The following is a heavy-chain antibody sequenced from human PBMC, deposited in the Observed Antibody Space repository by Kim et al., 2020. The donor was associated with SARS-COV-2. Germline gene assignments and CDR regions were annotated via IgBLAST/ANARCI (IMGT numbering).Heavy chain of an antibody. Sequence: STNSNPPLRRGVTKSADTAKNQFSLKLSSVTAADTAVYYCARSSNYATGYWGQGTLVTVSS. V-gene: IGHV4-30-2*04. CDR3: ARSSNYATGY. CDR2: ST. J-gene: IGHJ4*02. D-gene: IGHD1-26*01.